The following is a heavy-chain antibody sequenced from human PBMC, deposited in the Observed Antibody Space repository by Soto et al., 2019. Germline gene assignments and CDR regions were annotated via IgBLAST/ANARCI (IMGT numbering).Heavy chain of an antibody. CDR2: IDWDDDK. CDR3: ARMTMATEWLLWNYFDY. Sequence: SGPTLVNPTQTLTLTCTFSGFSLSTSGMCVSWIRQPPGKALEWLARIDWDDDKYYSTSLKTRLTISKDTSKNQVVLTMTNMDPVDTATYYCARMTMATEWLLWNYFDYWGQGTLVTVSS. CDR1: GFSLSTSGMC. J-gene: IGHJ4*02. V-gene: IGHV2-70*11. D-gene: IGHD3-3*01.